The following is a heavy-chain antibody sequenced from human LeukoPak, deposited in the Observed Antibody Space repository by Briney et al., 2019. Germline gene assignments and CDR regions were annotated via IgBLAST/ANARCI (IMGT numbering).Heavy chain of an antibody. CDR1: GDSFSGYY. V-gene: IGHV4-34*01. J-gene: IGHJ6*02. CDR2: INHSGST. Sequence: SETLSLTCAVYGDSFSGYYWSWIRQPPGKGLEWVGEINHSGSTNYHPSLKSRVTISVDTSKNQFSLKLSSVTAADTAVYYCATRDEAYYYYGMDVWGQGTTVTVSS. CDR3: ATRDEAYYYYGMDV.